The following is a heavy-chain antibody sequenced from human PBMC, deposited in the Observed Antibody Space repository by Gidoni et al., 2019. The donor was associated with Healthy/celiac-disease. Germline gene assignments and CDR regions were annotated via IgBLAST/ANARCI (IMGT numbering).Heavy chain of an antibody. Sequence: QLQLQESGPGLVKPSETLSLTCTVSGGSISSSSYYWGWICQPPGKGLEWIGSIYYSGSTYYNPSLKSRVTISVDTSKNQFSLKLSSVTAADTAVYYCASEGYDYIWGSYRPGFDYWGQGTLVTVSS. CDR2: IYYSGST. J-gene: IGHJ4*02. V-gene: IGHV4-39*01. CDR3: ASEGYDYIWGSYRPGFDY. CDR1: GGSISSSSYY. D-gene: IGHD3-16*02.